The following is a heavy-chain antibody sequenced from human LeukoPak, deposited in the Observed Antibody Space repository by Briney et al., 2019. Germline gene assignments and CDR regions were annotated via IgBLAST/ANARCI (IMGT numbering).Heavy chain of an antibody. CDR1: GCTISSYY. J-gene: IGHJ4*02. D-gene: IGHD3-22*01. CDR2: IYYSGST. V-gene: IGHV4-59*01. Sequence: SETLTLTCTVSGCTISSYYWSWIRQPPGKGLEWIGYIYYSGSTNYNPSLKSRVTISVDTSTNQFSLKLSSVTAADTAVYYCARGGYYYDSSGYLAYWGQGTLVTVSS. CDR3: ARGGYYYDSSGYLAY.